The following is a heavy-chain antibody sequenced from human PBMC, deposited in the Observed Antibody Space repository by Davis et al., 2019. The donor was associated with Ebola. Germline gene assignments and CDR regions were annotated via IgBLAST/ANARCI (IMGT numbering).Heavy chain of an antibody. CDR2: IRSKANSYAT. CDR3: TTTTVTIDY. J-gene: IGHJ4*02. V-gene: IGHV3-73*01. D-gene: IGHD4-17*01. CDR1: GFTFSGSA. Sequence: GEPLKISCAASGFTFSGSAMHWVRQASGKGLEWVGRIRSKANSYATAYAASVKGRFTISRDDSKNTAYLQMNSLKTEDTAVYYCTTTTVTIDYWGQGTLVTVSS.